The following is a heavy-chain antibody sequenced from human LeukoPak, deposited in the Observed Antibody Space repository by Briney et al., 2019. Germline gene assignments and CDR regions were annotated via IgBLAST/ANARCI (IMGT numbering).Heavy chain of an antibody. CDR1: GFTFSSYT. CDR3: ARVMQGATNSNNYYYVMDV. V-gene: IGHV3-64*01. CDR2: IISNGGST. D-gene: IGHD1-26*01. J-gene: IGHJ6*02. Sequence: GGSLRLSCAASGFTFSSYTMHWVRQAPGKGLEYVSAIISNGGSTYYANSVQGRFTISRDNSKNTLYLQMGSLRAEDMAVYYCARVMQGATNSNNYYYVMDVWGQGTTVTVSS.